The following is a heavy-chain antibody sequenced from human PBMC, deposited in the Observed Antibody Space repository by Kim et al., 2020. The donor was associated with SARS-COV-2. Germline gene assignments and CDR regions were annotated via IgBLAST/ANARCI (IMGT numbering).Heavy chain of an antibody. V-gene: IGHV1-46*01. Sequence: ASVKVSCKASGYTFTSYYMHWVRQAPGQGLEWMGIINPSGGSTSYAQKFQGRVTMTRDTSTSTVYMELSSLRSEDTAVYYCARNFAYYYDSSGYYYYGMDVWGQGTTVTVSS. CDR3: ARNFAYYYDSSGYYYYGMDV. CDR1: GYTFTSYY. J-gene: IGHJ6*02. D-gene: IGHD3-22*01. CDR2: INPSGGST.